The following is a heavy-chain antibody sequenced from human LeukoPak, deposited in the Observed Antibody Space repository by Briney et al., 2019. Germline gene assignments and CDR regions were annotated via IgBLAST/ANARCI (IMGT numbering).Heavy chain of an antibody. CDR3: AKGSDSGAYYYYY. D-gene: IGHD3-22*01. CDR1: GFTFSSYV. J-gene: IGHJ4*02. Sequence: GGSLRLSCAASGFTFSSYVMSWVRQAPGKGLEWVSAVSGSGGSPYYADSVRGRFTISRDKSKNTLYLQMNSLRAEDTAVYYCAKGSDSGAYYYYYWGQGALVTVSS. CDR2: VSGSGGSP. V-gene: IGHV3-23*01.